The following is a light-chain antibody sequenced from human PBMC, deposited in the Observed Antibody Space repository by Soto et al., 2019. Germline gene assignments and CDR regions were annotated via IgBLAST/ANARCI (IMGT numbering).Light chain of an antibody. CDR3: AVWDDNLKGRV. Sequence: QSVVTQPPSASGTPGQMVTISCSGSSSNIGTNNVLWYQHIPGTAPKFLIYSDNHRPSEVPDRFSASKSGTSASLLISGLQSEDEADYYCAVWDDNLKGRVFGGGTKLTVL. V-gene: IGLV1-44*01. J-gene: IGLJ3*02. CDR1: SSNIGTNN. CDR2: SDN.